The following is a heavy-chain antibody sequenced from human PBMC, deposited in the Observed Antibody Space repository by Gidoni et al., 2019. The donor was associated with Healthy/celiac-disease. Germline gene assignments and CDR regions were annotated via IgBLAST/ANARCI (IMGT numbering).Heavy chain of an antibody. Sequence: QVQLQESGPGLVKPSETLSLTCTVSGGSISSYYWSWIRQPPGKGLEWIGYIYYSGSTNYNPSLKSRVTISVDTSKNQFSLKLSSVTAADTAVYYCARAPLLYSSSLHDAFDIWGQGTMVTVSS. V-gene: IGHV4-59*01. CDR1: GGSISSYY. D-gene: IGHD6-13*01. J-gene: IGHJ3*02. CDR2: IYYSGST. CDR3: ARAPLLYSSSLHDAFDI.